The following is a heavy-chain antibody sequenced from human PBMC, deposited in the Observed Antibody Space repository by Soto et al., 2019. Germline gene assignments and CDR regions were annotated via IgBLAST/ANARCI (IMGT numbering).Heavy chain of an antibody. J-gene: IGHJ3*01. CDR3: AAFCSSGGRPPGPWN. CDR1: GYSFTTYY. CDR2: INPNGGST. Sequence: QVVQSGAEVRKPGASVKVSCKASGYSFTTYYIHWFRQAPGQGLEWMAIINPNGGSTNYAQKFQVRVTVSRDKSASTVYMELSSLRSDDTAVYYCAAFCSSGGRPPGPWNWGRGTMVTVSS. V-gene: IGHV1-46*03. D-gene: IGHD2-15*01.